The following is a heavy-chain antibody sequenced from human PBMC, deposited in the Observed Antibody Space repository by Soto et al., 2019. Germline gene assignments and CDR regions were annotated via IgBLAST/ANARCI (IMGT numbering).Heavy chain of an antibody. D-gene: IGHD4-4*01. CDR3: ARGKGLQSYYYMDV. Sequence: SETLSLTCTVSGGSVSSGSYYWSWIRQPPGKGLEWIGYIYYSGSTNYNPSLKSRVTISVDTSKNQFSLKLRSVTAADASVYSCARGKGLQSYYYMDVWGKGTTVTVSS. J-gene: IGHJ6*03. CDR2: IYYSGST. CDR1: GGSVSSGSYY. V-gene: IGHV4-61*01.